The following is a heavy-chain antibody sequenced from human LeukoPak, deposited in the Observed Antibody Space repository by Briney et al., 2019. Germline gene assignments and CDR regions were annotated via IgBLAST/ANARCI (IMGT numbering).Heavy chain of an antibody. J-gene: IGHJ4*02. D-gene: IGHD1-26*01. CDR1: GGTFSSYA. V-gene: IGHV1-69*13. Sequence: ASVKVSRKASGGTFSSYAISWVRQAPGQGLEWMGGIIPIFGTANYAQKFQGRVTITADESTSTAYMELSSLRSDDTAVYYCARSLVGAIHEIFDYWGQGTLVTVSS. CDR3: ARSLVGAIHEIFDY. CDR2: IIPIFGTA.